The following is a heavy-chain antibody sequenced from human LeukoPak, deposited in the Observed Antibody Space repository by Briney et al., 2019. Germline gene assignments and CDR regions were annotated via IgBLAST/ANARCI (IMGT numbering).Heavy chain of an antibody. CDR2: IKSKTDGGTT. Sequence: GESLRLSCAASGFTFSNAWMSWVRQAPGKGLEWVGRIKSKTDGGTTDYAAPVKGRFTISRDDSKNTLYLQMNSLKTEDTAVYYCTTGGGPGSYFYYGMDVWGKGTTVTVSS. CDR1: GFTFSNAW. CDR3: TTGGGPGSYFYYGMDV. D-gene: IGHD3-10*01. J-gene: IGHJ6*04. V-gene: IGHV3-15*01.